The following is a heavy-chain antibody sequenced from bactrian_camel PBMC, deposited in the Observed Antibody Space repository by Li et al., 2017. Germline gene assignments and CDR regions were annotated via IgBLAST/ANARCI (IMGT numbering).Heavy chain of an antibody. CDR2: IINRGGTT. CDR1: GFTLSSYR. V-gene: IGHV3S1*01. Sequence: HVQLVESGGGSVQAEGSLRLSCTASGFTLSSYRTYWVRQAPGKGLEWVSIINRGGTTYYADSMKGRFTISRDSAKNTVYLQMNDLTSEDTALYYCATSIMPRRPTLATSRAFGYWGQGTQVTVS. J-gene: IGHJ6*01. D-gene: IGHD4*01. CDR3: ATSIMPRRPTLATSRAFGY.